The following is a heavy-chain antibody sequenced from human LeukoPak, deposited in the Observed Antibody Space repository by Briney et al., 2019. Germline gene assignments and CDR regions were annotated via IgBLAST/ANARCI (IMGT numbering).Heavy chain of an antibody. CDR3: ARDLAGSRDK. V-gene: IGHV3-74*01. J-gene: IGHJ4*02. D-gene: IGHD2-15*01. Sequence: GGSLRLSCAVSGFTFSGHWMFWVRQAPGEGLVWVSRINIDGSTTNYADSVKGRFTISRDNAKNTLYLQMNSLRVEDTAVYYCARDLAGSRDKWGQGTLVTVSS. CDR1: GFTFSGHW. CDR2: INIDGSTT.